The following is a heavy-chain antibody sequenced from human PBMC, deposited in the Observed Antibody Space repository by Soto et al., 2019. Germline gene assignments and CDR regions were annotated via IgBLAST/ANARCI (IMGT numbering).Heavy chain of an antibody. CDR1: GYKFTSSW. Sequence: EVQLVQSGAEEKKPGESLKISCKGSGYKFTSSWIGWVRQMPGKGLEWMGIIYPGDSDTRYSPSFQGQVTISADKSITTAYLQWSSLKASDTAMYYCARGGSFYRGGFDYGANDAFDIWGQGTLVTVSS. V-gene: IGHV5-51*03. CDR2: IYPGDSDT. CDR3: ARGGSFYRGGFDYGANDAFDI. J-gene: IGHJ3*02. D-gene: IGHD5-12*01.